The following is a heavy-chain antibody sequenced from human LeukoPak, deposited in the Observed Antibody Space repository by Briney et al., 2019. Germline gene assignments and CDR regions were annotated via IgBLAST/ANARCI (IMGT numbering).Heavy chain of an antibody. J-gene: IGHJ4*02. Sequence: QTGGSLRLSCAASGFTFSSYGMHWVRQAPGKGLEWVAFIRYDGSNKYYADSVKGRFTISRDNSKNTLYLQMNSLRTEDTAVYYCAKAELGVDTFFDYWGQGTLVTVSS. D-gene: IGHD3-3*01. CDR3: AKAELGVDTFFDY. CDR1: GFTFSSYG. CDR2: IRYDGSNK. V-gene: IGHV3-30*02.